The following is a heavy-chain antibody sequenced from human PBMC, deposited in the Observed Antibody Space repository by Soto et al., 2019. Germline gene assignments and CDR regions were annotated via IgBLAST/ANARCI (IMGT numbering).Heavy chain of an antibody. D-gene: IGHD6-19*01. CDR3: AHTHGWPGLDY. J-gene: IGHJ4*02. CDR1: GGSISSRY. V-gene: IGHV4-59*01. CDR2: IYNGKST. Sequence: QVQLQESGPGLVKPSETMSLTCTASGGSISSRYWNWNRQPPGKGLEWIGHIYNGKSTNYNPSLKSRVAISVDTYKNQFSLKLGSVTAADTAVYYCAHTHGWPGLDYWGQGILVTVSS.